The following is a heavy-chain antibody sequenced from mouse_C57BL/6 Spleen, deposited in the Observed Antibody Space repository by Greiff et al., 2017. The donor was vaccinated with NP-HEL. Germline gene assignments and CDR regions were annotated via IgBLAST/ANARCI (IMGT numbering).Heavy chain of an antibody. CDR1: GYTFTSYW. CDR2: IDPSDSYT. V-gene: IGHV1-69*01. J-gene: IGHJ3*01. Sequence: QVQLQQPGAELVMPGASVKLSCKASGYTFTSYWMHWVKQRPGQGLEWIGEIDPSDSYTNYNQKFKGKSTLTVDKSSSTAYMQLSSLTSEDSAVYYCARRNSRSDWFAYWGQGTLVTVSA. CDR3: ARRNSRSDWFAY. D-gene: IGHD2-12*01.